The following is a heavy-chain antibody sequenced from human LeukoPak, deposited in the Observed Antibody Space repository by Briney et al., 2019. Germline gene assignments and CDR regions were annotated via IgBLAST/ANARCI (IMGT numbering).Heavy chain of an antibody. CDR1: GGSISSGSYY. CDR3: ARHFVRSGSYWADY. CDR2: IYHSRST. D-gene: IGHD1-26*01. Sequence: PSQTLSLTCTVSGGSISSGSYYWSWIRQPAGKGLEWIGIIYHSRSTYYNPSLKSRVTISVDTSKNQFSLRVTSVTAADTAVYYCARHFVRSGSYWADYWGQGTLVTVSS. J-gene: IGHJ4*02. V-gene: IGHV4-61*02.